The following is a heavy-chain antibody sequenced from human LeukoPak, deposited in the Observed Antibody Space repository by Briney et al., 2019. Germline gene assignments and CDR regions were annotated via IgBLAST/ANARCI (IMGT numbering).Heavy chain of an antibody. CDR2: INPNSGDT. V-gene: IGHV1-2*06. CDR1: GYTFTGYH. D-gene: IGHD2-2*01. J-gene: IGHJ4*02. CDR3: ARDYCSSTSCLFDY. Sequence: ASVKVSCRASGYTFTGYHMHWVRQAPGQGLEWMGRINPNSGDTNYAHNFQGRVTMTRDTSINTAYMELSRLRSDDTAVYYCARDYCSSTSCLFDYWGQGTLVTVSS.